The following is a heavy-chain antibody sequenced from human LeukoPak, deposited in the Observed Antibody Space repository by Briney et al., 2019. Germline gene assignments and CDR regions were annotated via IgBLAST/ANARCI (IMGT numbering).Heavy chain of an antibody. CDR3: ARSGWTSDAFDI. D-gene: IGHD6-19*01. V-gene: IGHV5-51*01. J-gene: IGHJ3*02. CDR1: GYKFSTYW. Sequence: GESLKISCKGSGYKFSTYWIGWVRQMPGKGLEWMGIIYPGDYDTRYSPSFRGQVTISVDKSINTAYLQWSSLKASDTAMYYCARSGWTSDAFDIWGQGTMVTVSS. CDR2: IYPGDYDT.